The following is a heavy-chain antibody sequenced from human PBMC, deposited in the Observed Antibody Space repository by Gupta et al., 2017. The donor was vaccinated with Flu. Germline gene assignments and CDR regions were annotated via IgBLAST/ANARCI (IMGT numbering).Heavy chain of an antibody. CDR2: IYWDDDK. CDR1: GFSLSTSGVG. J-gene: IGHJ5*02. CDR3: THITYLTVADA. V-gene: IGHV2-5*02. D-gene: IGHD6-19*01. Sequence: QITLKESGPTLVKPTQTLTLTCTFSGFSLSTSGVGVGWIRQPPGKALEWLALIYWDDDKRYSPALKSRLTITKETSKNQVVLTMTNMDPVDTAKYYCTHITYLTVADAGGKGTMVTVSS.